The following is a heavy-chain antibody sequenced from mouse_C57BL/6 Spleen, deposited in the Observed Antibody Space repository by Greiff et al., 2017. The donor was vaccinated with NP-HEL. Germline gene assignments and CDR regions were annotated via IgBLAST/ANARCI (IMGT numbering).Heavy chain of an antibody. CDR3: ARYYYGSSYFDY. CDR2: IDPNGGGT. J-gene: IGHJ2*01. V-gene: IGHV1-72*01. D-gene: IGHD1-1*01. Sequence: QVQLQQPGAELVKPGASVKLSCKASGHTFTNYLMHWVKQRPGRGLEWIGRIDPNGGGTKYNEKFKSKATLTVDKPSSTAYIQRSSLTSEDSAVYYCARYYYGSSYFDYWGQGTTLTVSS. CDR1: GHTFTNYL.